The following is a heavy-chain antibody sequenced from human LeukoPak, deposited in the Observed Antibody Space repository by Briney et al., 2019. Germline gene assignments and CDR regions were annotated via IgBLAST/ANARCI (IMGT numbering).Heavy chain of an antibody. V-gene: IGHV3-21*01. CDR1: GFTFSSYS. CDR2: ISSSSSYI. J-gene: IGHJ4*02. Sequence: GGSLRLSCAASGFTFSSYSMNWVRQAPGKGLEWVSSISSSSSYIYYADSVKGRFTISRDNSKNTLYLQMNSLRAEDTAVYYCAKAPYNWNDTFDYWGQGTLVTVSS. CDR3: AKAPYNWNDTFDY. D-gene: IGHD1-20*01.